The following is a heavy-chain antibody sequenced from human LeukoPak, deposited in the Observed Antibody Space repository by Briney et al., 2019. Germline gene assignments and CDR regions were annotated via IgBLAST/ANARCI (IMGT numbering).Heavy chain of an antibody. D-gene: IGHD3-10*01. V-gene: IGHV4-59*01. Sequence: SETLSLTCTVSGGSISSYYWRWIRQPPGKGLEWIGYIYYSGSTNYNPSLKSRVTISVDTSKNQFSLKLSSVTAADTAVYYCARSSSGSYYNFYYYYGMDVWGKGTTVTVSS. J-gene: IGHJ6*04. CDR3: ARSSSGSYYNFYYYYGMDV. CDR1: GGSISSYY. CDR2: IYYSGST.